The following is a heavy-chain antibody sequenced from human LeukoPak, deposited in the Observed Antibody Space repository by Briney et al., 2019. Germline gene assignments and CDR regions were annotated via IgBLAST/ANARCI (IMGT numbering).Heavy chain of an antibody. CDR1: GCTVSSNY. V-gene: IGHV3-53*01. CDR3: ARIHDYGGKFDY. J-gene: IGHJ4*02. Sequence: GGSLRLSCAASGCTVSSNYISWVRQAPGKGLELVSVIYSGGSTYYADSVNGGFTVSRDNSKKTLYLQMNSLRAEDTAVYYCARIHDYGGKFDYWGQGTLVTVSS. CDR2: IYSGGST. D-gene: IGHD4-23*01.